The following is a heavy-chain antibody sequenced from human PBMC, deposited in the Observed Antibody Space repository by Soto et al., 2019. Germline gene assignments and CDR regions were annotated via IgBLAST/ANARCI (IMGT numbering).Heavy chain of an antibody. V-gene: IGHV1-18*01. J-gene: IGHJ4*02. CDR1: GYTFTNYG. Sequence: QVQLVQSGPEVKKPGASVKVSCKASGYTFTNYGISWVRQAPGQGLEWMGWINTKNANTNYAQKLQGRVTMTTATAPNTAYRELRSLRSDDAAVYFCARALHPHYFERSGPFYYWCQGTLVTGSS. D-gene: IGHD3-22*01. CDR3: ARALHPHYFERSGPFYY. CDR2: INTKNANT.